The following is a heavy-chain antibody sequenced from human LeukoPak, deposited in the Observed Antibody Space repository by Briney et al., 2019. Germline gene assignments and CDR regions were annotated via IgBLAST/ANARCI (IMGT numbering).Heavy chain of an antibody. CDR3: ATYSGYEFDY. CDR2: ISWNSGSI. V-gene: IGHV3-9*01. D-gene: IGHD5-12*01. Sequence: PSRSLGLSCAASGFTFDDYAMHWVRQAPGKGLEWVSGISWNSGSIGYADSVKGRFTISRDNAKNSLYLQMNSLRAEDTALYYCATYSGYEFDYWGQGTLVTVSS. J-gene: IGHJ4*02. CDR1: GFTFDDYA.